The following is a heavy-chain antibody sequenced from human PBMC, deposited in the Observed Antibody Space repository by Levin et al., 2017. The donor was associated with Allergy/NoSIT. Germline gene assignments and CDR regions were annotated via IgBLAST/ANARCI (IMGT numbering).Heavy chain of an antibody. CDR2: IRSKAYGGTT. V-gene: IGHV3-49*03. Sequence: GGSLRLSCTASGFTFGDYAMSWFRQAPGKGLEWVGFIRSKAYGGTTEYAASVKGRFTISRDDSKSIAYLQMNSLKTEDTAVYYCTRDQTVPAPPFDPWGQGTLVTVSS. J-gene: IGHJ5*02. CDR3: TRDQTVPAPPFDP. D-gene: IGHD2-2*01. CDR1: GFTFGDYA.